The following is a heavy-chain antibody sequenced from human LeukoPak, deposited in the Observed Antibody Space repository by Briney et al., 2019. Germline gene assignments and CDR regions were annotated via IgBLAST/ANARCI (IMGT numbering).Heavy chain of an antibody. CDR2: ISGSGGST. J-gene: IGHJ4*02. CDR3: AKSRGLSSPFDY. D-gene: IGHD2-15*01. Sequence: PGGSLRLSCAASGFTFSSYAMSWVRQAPGKGLEWVSAISGSGGSTYYAASVKGQFAISRDNSKNTLYLQMNSLRAEDTAVYYCAKSRGLSSPFDYWGQGTLVTVSS. V-gene: IGHV3-23*01. CDR1: GFTFSSYA.